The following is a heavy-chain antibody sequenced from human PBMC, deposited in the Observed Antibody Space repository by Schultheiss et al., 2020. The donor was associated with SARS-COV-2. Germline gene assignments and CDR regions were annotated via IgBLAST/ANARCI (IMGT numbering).Heavy chain of an antibody. D-gene: IGHD4-17*01. CDR3: AREGTRDYGDYGFDL. J-gene: IGHJ2*01. V-gene: IGHV3-66*01. CDR1: GFTVSSNY. Sequence: GGSLRLSCAASGFTVSSNYMSWVRQAPGKGLEWVSVIYSGGSTYYADSVKGRFTISRDNSKNTLYLQMNSLRAEDTAVYYCAREGTRDYGDYGFDLWGRGTLVTVSS. CDR2: IYSGGST.